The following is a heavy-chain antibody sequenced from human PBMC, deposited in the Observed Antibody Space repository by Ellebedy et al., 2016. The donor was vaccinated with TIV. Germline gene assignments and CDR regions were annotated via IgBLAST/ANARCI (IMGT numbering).Heavy chain of an antibody. CDR1: GGSFSGYY. CDR3: ARGRYSSSWYTFDY. D-gene: IGHD6-13*01. J-gene: IGHJ4*02. V-gene: IGHV4-34*01. CDR2: INHSGST. Sequence: SETLSLXXAVYGGSFSGYYWSWIRQPPGKGLEWIGEINHSGSTNYNPSLKSRVTISVDTSKNQFSLKLSSVTAADTAVYYCARGRYSSSWYTFDYWGQGTLVTVSS.